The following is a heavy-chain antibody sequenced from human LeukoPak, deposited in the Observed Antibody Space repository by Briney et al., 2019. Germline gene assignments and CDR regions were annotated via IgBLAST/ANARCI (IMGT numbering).Heavy chain of an antibody. V-gene: IGHV3-7*01. D-gene: IGHD6-6*01. Sequence: PGGSLRLSCAASGFTFSSYWMSWVRQAPRKGLEWVDNIKQDGSEKYYVDSVKGRFTISRDNAKNSLYLQMNSLRAEDTAVYYCAREESSIAARPFDYWGQGTLVTVSS. CDR1: GFTFSSYW. J-gene: IGHJ4*02. CDR3: AREESSIAARPFDY. CDR2: IKQDGSEK.